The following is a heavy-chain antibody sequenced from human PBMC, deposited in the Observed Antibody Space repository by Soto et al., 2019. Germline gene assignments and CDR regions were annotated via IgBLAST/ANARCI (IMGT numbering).Heavy chain of an antibody. CDR2: ISAYNGNT. CDR3: ASGSRGLGFAFDI. J-gene: IGHJ3*02. D-gene: IGHD3-10*01. CDR1: GYTFTSCG. Sequence: ASVEVSCKASGYTFTSCGMSWVRQAPGQGLEWMGWISAYNGNTNYAQKLQGRVTMTTDTSTSTAYMELRSLRSDDTAVYYCASGSRGLGFAFDIWGQGTMVTVSS. V-gene: IGHV1-18*01.